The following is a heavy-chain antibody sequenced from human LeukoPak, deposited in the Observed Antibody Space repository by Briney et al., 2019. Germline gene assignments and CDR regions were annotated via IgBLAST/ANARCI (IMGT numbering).Heavy chain of an antibody. CDR3: ASPFPDYYDSSGYFDY. V-gene: IGHV3-74*01. J-gene: IGHJ4*02. CDR1: GFTFSSYW. Sequence: GGSLRLSCAASGFTFSSYWMHWVRQAPGKGLVWVSRINSDGSSTSYADSVKGRFTISRDNAKNTLYLQMNSLRAEDTAVYYCASPFPDYYDSSGYFDYWGQGTLVTVSS. CDR2: INSDGSST. D-gene: IGHD3-22*01.